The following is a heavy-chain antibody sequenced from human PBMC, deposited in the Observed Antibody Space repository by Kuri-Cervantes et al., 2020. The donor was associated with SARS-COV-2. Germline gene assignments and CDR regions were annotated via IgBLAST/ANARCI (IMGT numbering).Heavy chain of an antibody. J-gene: IGHJ2*01. CDR2: IKQDGSEK. D-gene: IGHD6-19*01. CDR1: GFTFSSYA. V-gene: IGHV3-7*01. CDR3: ARDRHSSGWGRWYFDL. Sequence: GGSLRLSCAASGFTFSSYAMSWVRQAPGKGLEWVANIKQDGSEKYYVDSVKGRFTISRDNAKNSLYLQMNSLRAEDTAAYYCARDRHSSGWGRWYFDLWGRGTLVTVSS.